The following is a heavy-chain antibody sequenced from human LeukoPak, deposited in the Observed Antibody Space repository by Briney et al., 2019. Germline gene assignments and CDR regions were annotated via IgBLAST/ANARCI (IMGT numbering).Heavy chain of an antibody. V-gene: IGHV4-34*01. Sequence: SSETLSLTCAVYGGSFSGYYWSWIRQPPGKGLEWIGEINHSGSTNYNPSLKSRVTISVDTSKNQFSLKLSSVTAVDTAVYYCARRDGYNLIKRWGQGTLVTVSS. CDR3: ARRDGYNLIKR. J-gene: IGHJ4*02. CDR1: GGSFSGYY. CDR2: INHSGST. D-gene: IGHD5-24*01.